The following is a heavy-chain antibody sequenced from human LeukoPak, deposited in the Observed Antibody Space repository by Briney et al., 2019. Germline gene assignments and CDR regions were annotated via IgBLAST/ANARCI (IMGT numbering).Heavy chain of an antibody. CDR3: ARDMSIAPHSKYMDV. V-gene: IGHV3-21*01. CDR2: VSSSSSYI. D-gene: IGHD6-6*01. J-gene: IGHJ6*03. CDR1: GFTFSSYS. Sequence: GGSLRLSCAASGFTFSSYSMNWVRQAPGKGLEWVSSVSSSSSYIYYADSVKGRFTISRDNAKNSLYLQMNSLRAEDTAVYYCARDMSIAPHSKYMDVWGKGTTVTVSS.